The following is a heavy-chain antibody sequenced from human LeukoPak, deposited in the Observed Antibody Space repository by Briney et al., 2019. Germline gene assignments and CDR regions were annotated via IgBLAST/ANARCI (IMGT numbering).Heavy chain of an antibody. J-gene: IGHJ4*02. CDR2: ISNDGSNK. CDR3: ARGGPAPFDY. V-gene: IGHV3-30*04. Sequence: GGSLRLSCAASGFTFSSYAMHWVRQAPGKGLEWVAVISNDGSNKYYADSVKGRFTISRDNSKNTLYLQMNSLRAEDTAVYYCARGGPAPFDYWGQGTLVTVSS. CDR1: GFTFSSYA. D-gene: IGHD6-25*01.